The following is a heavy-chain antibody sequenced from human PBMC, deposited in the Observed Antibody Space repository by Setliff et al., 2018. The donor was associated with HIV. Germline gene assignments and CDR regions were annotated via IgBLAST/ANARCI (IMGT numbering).Heavy chain of an antibody. CDR1: GGIFSRFA. CDR2: IIPIFGTP. V-gene: IGHV1-69*05. J-gene: IGHJ6*03. D-gene: IGHD1-1*01. CDR3: ASSAGAVPTTAPYGDYYYYFYMDV. Sequence: VASVKVSCKASGGIFSRFAFSWVRQAPGQGLEWMGGIIPIFGTPNYAQKFQGRVTITTDESTNTVYMELYGLTSEDTAIYYCASSAGAVPTTAPYGDYYYYFYMDVWGKGTTVTVSS.